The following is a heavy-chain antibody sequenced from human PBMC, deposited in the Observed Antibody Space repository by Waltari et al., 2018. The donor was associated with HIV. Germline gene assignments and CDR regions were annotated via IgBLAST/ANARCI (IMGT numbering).Heavy chain of an antibody. CDR3: VRDRGFGDNDYFDAFDV. CDR2: ISGGGSFI. CDR1: DFDFNYFG. J-gene: IGHJ3*01. D-gene: IGHD3-10*01. Sequence: EARLTESGGGMVEPGWSLTLSCVAADFDFNYFGISWVRQRPRRGLEWVASISGGGSFIHFADDVKGRFTIDRDNVKMSVSLHMSRLGVGDTGLYFCVRDRGFGDNDYFDAFDVWGHGT. V-gene: IGHV3-21*01.